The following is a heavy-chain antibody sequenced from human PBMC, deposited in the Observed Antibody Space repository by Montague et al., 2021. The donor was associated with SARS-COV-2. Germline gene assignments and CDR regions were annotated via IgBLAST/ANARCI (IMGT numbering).Heavy chain of an antibody. CDR3: ARLTAGYCSGGSCYWGTGFDY. Sequence: TLSLTCTVSGGSMSSGGYYWSWIRQHPGKGLEWTGYIYYSGSTYYNPSLKSRVTISVDTSKNQFSLKLSSVTAADTAVYYCARLTAGYCSGGSCYWGTGFDYWGQGTLVTVSS. CDR1: GGSMSSGGYY. V-gene: IGHV4-31*03. J-gene: IGHJ4*02. CDR2: IYYSGST. D-gene: IGHD2-15*01.